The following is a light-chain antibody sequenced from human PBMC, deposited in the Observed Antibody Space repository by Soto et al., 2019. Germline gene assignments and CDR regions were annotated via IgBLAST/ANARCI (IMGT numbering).Light chain of an antibody. CDR1: QSVSSNN. CDR3: QQRHMWPIT. CDR2: GAS. J-gene: IGKJ5*01. Sequence: EIVLAQSPGTLSLSPGEGATLCCRASQSVSSNNLAWYQQKPGRAPRLLIYGASSRATGIPDRFSGSGSGTDFTLTISSLEPEDSAVYYCQQRHMWPITFGQGTRLEI. V-gene: IGKV3D-20*02.